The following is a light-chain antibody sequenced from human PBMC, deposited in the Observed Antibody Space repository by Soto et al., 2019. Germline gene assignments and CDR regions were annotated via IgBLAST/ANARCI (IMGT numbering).Light chain of an antibody. Sequence: EIVLTQSPATLSLSPRERATLSCGASQSVSSSYLAWYQQKPGLAPRLLIYDASSRATGIPDRLSGSGSGTDFTLTISRLEPEDFAVYYCQQYGSSPGTFGQGTKVEIK. CDR3: QQYGSSPGT. J-gene: IGKJ1*01. V-gene: IGKV3D-20*01. CDR2: DAS. CDR1: QSVSSSY.